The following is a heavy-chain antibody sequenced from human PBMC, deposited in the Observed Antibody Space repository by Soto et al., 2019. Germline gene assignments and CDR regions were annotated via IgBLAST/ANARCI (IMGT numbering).Heavy chain of an antibody. Sequence: LSLTCAVSGYSISSGYYWGWIRQPPGKGLEWIGSIYHSGSTYYNPSLKSRVTISVDTSKNQFSLKLSSVTAADTAVYYCARDHYCSSTSCYFGGNWFDPWGQGTLVTVSS. V-gene: IGHV4-38-2*02. CDR2: IYHSGST. D-gene: IGHD2-2*01. CDR3: ARDHYCSSTSCYFGGNWFDP. CDR1: GYSISSGYY. J-gene: IGHJ5*02.